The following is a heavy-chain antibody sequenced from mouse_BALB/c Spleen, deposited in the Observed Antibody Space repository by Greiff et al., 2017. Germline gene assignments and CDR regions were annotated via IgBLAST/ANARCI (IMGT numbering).Heavy chain of an antibody. Sequence: QVQLKESGAELARPGASVKLSCKASGYTFTSYWMQWVKQRPGQGLEWIGAIYPGDGDTRYTQKFKGKATLTADKSSSTAYMQLSSLASEDSAVYYCARKEDYYGNYPYAMDYWGQGTSVTVSS. D-gene: IGHD2-1*01. J-gene: IGHJ4*01. CDR3: ARKEDYYGNYPYAMDY. CDR1: GYTFTSYW. V-gene: IGHV1-87*01. CDR2: IYPGDGDT.